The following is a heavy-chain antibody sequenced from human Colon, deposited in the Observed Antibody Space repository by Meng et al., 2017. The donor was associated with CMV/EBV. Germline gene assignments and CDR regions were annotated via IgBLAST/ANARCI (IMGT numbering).Heavy chain of an antibody. D-gene: IGHD3-22*01. V-gene: IGHV3-11*04. CDR1: DFIFSDFQ. J-gene: IGHJ4*02. Sequence: GESLKISCAASDFIFSDFQMSWVRQAPGKGLEWVAYISSSGNVMHYADSVKGRFTISRDNAKNSLSLQMNSLRAEDTAIYFCAREGAFYDGDGYSYYFDYWGQGTLVTVSS. CDR3: AREGAFYDGDGYSYYFDY. CDR2: ISSSGNVM.